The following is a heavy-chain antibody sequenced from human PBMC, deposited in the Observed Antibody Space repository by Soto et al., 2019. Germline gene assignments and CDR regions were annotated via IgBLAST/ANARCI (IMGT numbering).Heavy chain of an antibody. CDR3: ATGWVRAVQNWFDP. J-gene: IGHJ5*02. D-gene: IGHD1-1*01. Sequence: GASVKVSCKVSGYTLTELSMHWVRQAPGKGLEWMGGFDPEDGETIYAQKFQGRVTMTEDTSTDTAYMELSSLRSEDTAVYYCATGWVRAVQNWFDPWGQGTLVTVSS. V-gene: IGHV1-24*01. CDR2: FDPEDGET. CDR1: GYTLTELS.